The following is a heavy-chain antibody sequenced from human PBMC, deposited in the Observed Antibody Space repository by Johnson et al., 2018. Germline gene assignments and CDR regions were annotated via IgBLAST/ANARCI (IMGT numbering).Heavy chain of an antibody. V-gene: IGHV3-30*03. J-gene: IGHJ6*02. D-gene: IGHD6-13*01. CDR1: GFTFSSSD. Sequence: QVQLVQSGGGVVQPGRSLRLACAASGFTFSSSDMHWVRQAPGKGLEWVAVISYDGSNKYYADSVKGRFTISRDNSKNTLYLQMNSLRAEDTAVYYCARDSAAATCMDVWDQGTTVTVSS. CDR3: ARDSAAATCMDV. CDR2: ISYDGSNK.